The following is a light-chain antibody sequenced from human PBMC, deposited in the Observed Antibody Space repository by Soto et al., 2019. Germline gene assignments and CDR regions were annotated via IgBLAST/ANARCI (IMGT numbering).Light chain of an antibody. CDR2: GAS. CDR3: QQYGSTFLVT. Sequence: EIVMTQSPATLSVSPGERATLSCRASQSVSSNLAWYQQKPGQAPRLLIYGASTRATGIPDRFSGSGSGTDFTLTISRLEPEDFAVYYCQQYGSTFLVTFGQGTRLEIK. CDR1: QSVSSN. V-gene: IGKV3-15*01. J-gene: IGKJ5*01.